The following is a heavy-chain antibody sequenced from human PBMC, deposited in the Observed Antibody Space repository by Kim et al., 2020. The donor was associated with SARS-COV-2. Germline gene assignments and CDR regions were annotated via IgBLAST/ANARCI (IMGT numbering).Heavy chain of an antibody. J-gene: IGHJ6*02. V-gene: IGHV1-2*06. CDR3: ARDLKEREYSYVLYYYYGMDV. CDR1: GYTFTDYY. D-gene: IGHD5-18*01. CDR2: INPNSGGT. Sequence: ASVKVSCKASGYTFTDYYMHWVRQAPGQGLEWMGRINPNSGGTNYAQKFQGRVTMTRDTSISTAYMELSRLRSDDAAVYYCARDLKEREYSYVLYYYYGMDVWGQGTTVTVSS.